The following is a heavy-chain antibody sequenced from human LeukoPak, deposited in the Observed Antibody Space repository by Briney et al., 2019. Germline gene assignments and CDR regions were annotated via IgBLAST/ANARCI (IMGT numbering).Heavy chain of an antibody. Sequence: ASVKVSCKASGYTFTSYDINWVRQATGQGLEWMGWMNPNSGDTGYAQKFQGRVTMTRNTSISTAYMELSSLRSEDTAVYYCARVYSSGWYLPDYWGQGTLVTVSS. CDR2: MNPNSGDT. V-gene: IGHV1-8*02. J-gene: IGHJ4*02. D-gene: IGHD6-19*01. CDR1: GYTFTSYD. CDR3: ARVYSSGWYLPDY.